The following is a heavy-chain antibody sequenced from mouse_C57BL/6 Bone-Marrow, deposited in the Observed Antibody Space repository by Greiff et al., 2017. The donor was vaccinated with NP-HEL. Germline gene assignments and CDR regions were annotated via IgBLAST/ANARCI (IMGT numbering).Heavy chain of an antibody. J-gene: IGHJ2*01. Sequence: EVKLQESGEGLVKPGGSLKLSCAASGFTFSSYAMSWVRQTPEKRLEWVAYISSGGDYIYYADTVKGRFTISRDNAMNTLYLQMSSLKSEDTAMYYCTREGYYGSSPYYFDYWGQGTTLTVSS. CDR2: ISSGGDYI. CDR1: GFTFSSYA. D-gene: IGHD1-1*01. CDR3: TREGYYGSSPYYFDY. V-gene: IGHV5-9-1*02.